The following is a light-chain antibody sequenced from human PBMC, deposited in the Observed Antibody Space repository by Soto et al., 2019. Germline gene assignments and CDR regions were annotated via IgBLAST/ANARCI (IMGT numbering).Light chain of an antibody. Sequence: EIVLTQSPGTRSLSPGERATLSCRASHSVSRTNLAWYQQKPGQAPRLLIYGASTRATDMPGTFSGRGSGTEFTLTISSLQSEDFAVYYCQQYKNWPRTFGQGTKVDIK. V-gene: IGKV3-15*01. CDR2: GAS. J-gene: IGKJ1*01. CDR1: HSVSRTN. CDR3: QQYKNWPRT.